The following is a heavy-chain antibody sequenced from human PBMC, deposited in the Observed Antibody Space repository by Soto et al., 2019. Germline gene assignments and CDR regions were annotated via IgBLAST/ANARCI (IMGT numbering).Heavy chain of an antibody. V-gene: IGHV1-69*02. CDR3: ATRYSSSSSCYFDY. Sequence: QVQLGQSGAEVKKPGSSVKVSCKASGCTFSSYTISWVRQAPGQGLEWMGRIIPILGIANYAQKFQGRVTITADKSTSTSYMELSSLRSEDTAVYYCATRYSSSSSCYFDYWGQGTLVTVAS. CDR2: IIPILGIA. D-gene: IGHD6-6*01. CDR1: GCTFSSYT. J-gene: IGHJ4*02.